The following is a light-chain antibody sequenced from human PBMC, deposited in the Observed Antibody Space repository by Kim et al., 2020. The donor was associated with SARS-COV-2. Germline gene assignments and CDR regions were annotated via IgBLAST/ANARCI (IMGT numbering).Light chain of an antibody. CDR2: RDG. V-gene: IGLV3-9*01. CDR1: NIGSKN. Sequence: SYELTQPLSVSVALGQTARITCGGNNIGSKNVHWYQQKPGQAPVLVIYRDGDRPSGIPERFSGSNSGNTATLTISRAQAGDEADYYCQVWDSNPVIFGGGTQLTVL. J-gene: IGLJ2*01. CDR3: QVWDSNPVI.